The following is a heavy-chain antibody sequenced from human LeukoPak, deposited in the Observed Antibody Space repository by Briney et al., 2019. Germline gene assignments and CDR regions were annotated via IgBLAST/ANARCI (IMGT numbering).Heavy chain of an antibody. CDR1: GLKFDDYA. V-gene: IGHV3-9*01. D-gene: IGHD1-26*01. Sequence: GGSLRLSCAASGLKFDDYAMHWVRQAPGKGLEWVSGISWNSDSIGYAEFVKGRFTISRDNAKNSLYLQMSSLRAEDTALYYCAKDIGLSGSYKAFDIWGQGTMVTVSS. CDR3: AKDIGLSGSYKAFDI. CDR2: ISWNSDSI. J-gene: IGHJ3*02.